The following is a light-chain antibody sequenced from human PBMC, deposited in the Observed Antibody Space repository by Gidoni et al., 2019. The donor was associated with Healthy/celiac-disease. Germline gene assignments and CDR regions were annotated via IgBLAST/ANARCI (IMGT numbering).Light chain of an antibody. J-gene: IGLJ2*01. CDR2: EVS. V-gene: IGLV2-14*01. CDR1: SRYVGGYNY. CDR3: SSYTSSSTPGVV. Sequence: QSALTQPASVSGSPGQSITISCTGTSRYVGGYNYVSWYHQHPGKAPKLMIYEVSNRPSGVSNRFSGSKSGNTASLTISGLQAEDEADYYCSSYTSSSTPGVVFGGGTKLTVL.